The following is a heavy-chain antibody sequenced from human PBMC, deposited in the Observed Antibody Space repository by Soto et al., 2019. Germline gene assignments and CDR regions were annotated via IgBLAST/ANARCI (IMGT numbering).Heavy chain of an antibody. CDR3: ALRSMAVVPEY. Sequence: SETLSLTCTVSGGSISSGGYYWSWIRQHPGKGLEWIGYIYYSGSTYYNPSLKSRVTISVDTSKNQCSLTLSSMTAADTAVCYCALRSMAVVPEYWGQGTLVTVSS. J-gene: IGHJ4*02. CDR1: GGSISSGGYY. CDR2: IYYSGST. V-gene: IGHV4-31*03. D-gene: IGHD3-22*01.